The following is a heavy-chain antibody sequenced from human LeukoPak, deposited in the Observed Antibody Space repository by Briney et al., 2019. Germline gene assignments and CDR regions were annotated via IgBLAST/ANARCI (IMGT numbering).Heavy chain of an antibody. Sequence: GGSLRLSCAASGFTFSSYGMHWVRQAPGKGLEWVAVISNDGSNKHYGDSVKGRFTISRDNSKNTLYLQMNSLRAEDTAVYYCARESGYSSSWYYFDYWGQGTLVTVSS. CDR1: GFTFSSYG. D-gene: IGHD6-13*01. CDR2: ISNDGSNK. J-gene: IGHJ4*02. CDR3: ARESGYSSSWYYFDY. V-gene: IGHV3-30*03.